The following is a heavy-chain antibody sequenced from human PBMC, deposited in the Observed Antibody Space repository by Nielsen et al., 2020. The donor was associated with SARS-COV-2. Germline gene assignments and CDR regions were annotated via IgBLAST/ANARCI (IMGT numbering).Heavy chain of an antibody. CDR2: ISSSSSYI. V-gene: IGHV3-21*01. D-gene: IGHD3-22*01. CDR3: ATDSSGDAFDI. J-gene: IGHJ3*02. CDR1: GFTFSSYS. Sequence: GESLQISCAASGFTFSSYSMNWVRQAPGKGLEWVSSISSSSSYIYYADSVKGRFTISRDNAKNSLYLQMNSLRAEDTAVYYCATDSSGDAFDIWGQGTMVTVSS.